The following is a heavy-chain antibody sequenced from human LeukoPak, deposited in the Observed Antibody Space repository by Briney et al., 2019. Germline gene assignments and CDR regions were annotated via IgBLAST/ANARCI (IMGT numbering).Heavy chain of an antibody. J-gene: IGHJ4*02. V-gene: IGHV3-23*01. CDR3: TKRRDRGEPDFDY. Sequence: GGSLRLSCAASGFTFSSYSMNWVRQAPGKGLEWVALIVGSGSNTFYADSVKGRFTISRDNSKNTLYLQMNNLRVEDTAVYHCTKRRDRGEPDFDYWGQGTLVTVSS. CDR2: IVGSGSNT. CDR1: GFTFSSYS. D-gene: IGHD3-10*01.